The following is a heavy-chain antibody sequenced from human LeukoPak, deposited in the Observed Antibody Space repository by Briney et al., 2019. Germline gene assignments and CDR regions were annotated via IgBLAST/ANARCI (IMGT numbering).Heavy chain of an antibody. D-gene: IGHD2-2*01. J-gene: IGHJ6*02. V-gene: IGHV3-30-3*01. Sequence: GALRLSCAASGFTFSSNAMSWVRQGPWKGLKWVAVISYNGSNKYYAGSVKGRFTISRDNSKNTLYLQMNSLRAEDTAVYYCTRDRYDIVVVPAARGPYGMDVWGQGTTVTVSS. CDR1: GFTFSSNA. CDR3: TRDRYDIVVVPAARGPYGMDV. CDR2: ISYNGSNK.